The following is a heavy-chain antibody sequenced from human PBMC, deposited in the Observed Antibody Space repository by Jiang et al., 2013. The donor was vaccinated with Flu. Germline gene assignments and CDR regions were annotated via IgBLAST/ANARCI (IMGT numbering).Heavy chain of an antibody. CDR2: IKEDGNKK. CDR3: TYHGGDFTPYAFDI. J-gene: IGHJ3*02. Sequence: QLLESGGGLVQPGGSLRLSCAASGFTFSSYWMSWVRQAPGKGLEWVANIKEDGNKKYYVDSVKGRFTISRDNTKNSLYLQMNSLRAEDTAVYYCTYHGGDFTPYAFDIWGQGTMVTVSS. V-gene: IGHV3-7*03. D-gene: IGHD3-10*01. CDR1: GFTFSSYW.